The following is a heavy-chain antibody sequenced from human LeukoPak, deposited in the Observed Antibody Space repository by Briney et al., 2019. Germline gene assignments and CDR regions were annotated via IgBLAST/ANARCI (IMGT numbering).Heavy chain of an antibody. CDR3: ARESPGYFDPRDY. Sequence: PPETLPLTCTVSGGSISSGDYYWSWIRQPPGKGLEWIGYIYYSGSTYYNPSLKSRVTISVDTSKNQFSLKLSSVTAADTAVYYCARESPGYFDPRDYWGQGTLVTVSS. D-gene: IGHD3-9*01. CDR1: GGSISSGDYY. J-gene: IGHJ4*02. V-gene: IGHV4-30-4*01. CDR2: IYYSGST.